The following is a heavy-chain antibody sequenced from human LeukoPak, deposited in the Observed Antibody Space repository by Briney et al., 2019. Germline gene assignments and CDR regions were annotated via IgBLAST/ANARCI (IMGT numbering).Heavy chain of an antibody. CDR1: GYTFTSYA. V-gene: IGHV1-3*01. Sequence: ASVKVFCKASGYTFTSYAMHWVRQAPGQRLEWTGWINAGNGNTKYSQKFQGRVTITRDTSASTAYMELSSLRSEDTAMYYCARGRCSSTSCYAVYWGRGTLVTVSS. J-gene: IGHJ4*02. D-gene: IGHD2-2*01. CDR3: ARGRCSSTSCYAVY. CDR2: INAGNGNT.